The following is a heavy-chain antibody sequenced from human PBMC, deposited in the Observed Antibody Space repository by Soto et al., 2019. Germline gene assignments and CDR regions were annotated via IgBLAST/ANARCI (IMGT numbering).Heavy chain of an antibody. V-gene: IGHV4-59*08. Sequence: SDTLSLTCTVSGVSISPYYWSWILQPPGKGLEYIGYIYYSGSTNYNPSLKSRVTISVDTSKNQFSLKLSSVTAADTAVYYCARRNYDFIWETYYYFFDYWGQGALVTVSS. CDR3: ARRNYDFIWETYYYFFDY. CDR2: IYYSGST. CDR1: GVSISPYY. J-gene: IGHJ4*02. D-gene: IGHD3-16*01.